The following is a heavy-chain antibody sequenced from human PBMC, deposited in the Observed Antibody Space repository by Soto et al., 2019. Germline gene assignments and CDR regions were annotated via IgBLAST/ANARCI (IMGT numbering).Heavy chain of an antibody. V-gene: IGHV4-31*03. CDR3: GRDAVTKRDFYYYGMDV. CDR2: ISYSGST. CDR1: GGSIKNSGYY. D-gene: IGHD4-4*01. Sequence: QVQLQESGPGLVKPSQTLSLTCTVSGGSIKNSGYYWSWIRQHPEKGLEWIGYISYSGSTDYAPSLKCRVTMSVDTSKTQFFLNLTSVTAADTAVYYCGRDAVTKRDFYYYGMDVWGRGTTVTVSS. J-gene: IGHJ6*02.